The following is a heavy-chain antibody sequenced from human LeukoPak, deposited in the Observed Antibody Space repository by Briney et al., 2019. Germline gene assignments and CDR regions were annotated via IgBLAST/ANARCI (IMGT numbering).Heavy chain of an antibody. CDR3: ARDEDDSSGYKRFAY. Sequence: PGGSLKLSCAASGFTFSSYWMHWVRQAPGKGLVWLSRLSTDGSSTSYADSVKGRFTISRDNAKNTLYQQMNSLRAEDTAVYYCARDEDDSSGYKRFAYWGQGTLVTVSS. V-gene: IGHV3-74*01. J-gene: IGHJ4*02. CDR1: GFTFSSYW. D-gene: IGHD3-22*01. CDR2: LSTDGSST.